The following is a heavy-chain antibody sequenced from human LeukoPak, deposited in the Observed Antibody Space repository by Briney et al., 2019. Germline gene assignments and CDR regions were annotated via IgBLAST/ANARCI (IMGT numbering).Heavy chain of an antibody. V-gene: IGHV3-48*04. J-gene: IGHJ4*02. Sequence: GGSLRLSCAASGFTFSSYSMNWVRQAPGKGLELVSYISSSSSTIYYADSVKGRFTISRDNAKNSLYLQMNSLRAEDTAVYYCARTQRYCSSTSCSLYYFDYWGQGTLVTVSS. D-gene: IGHD2-2*01. CDR2: ISSSSSTI. CDR3: ARTQRYCSSTSCSLYYFDY. CDR1: GFTFSSYS.